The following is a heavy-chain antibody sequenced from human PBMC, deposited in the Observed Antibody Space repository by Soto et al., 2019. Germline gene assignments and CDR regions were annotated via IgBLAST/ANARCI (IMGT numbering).Heavy chain of an antibody. CDR1: GFTFSSYS. Sequence: VGSLRLSCAASGFTFSSYSMNWVRQAPGKGLEWVSSISSSSSYIYYADSVKGRFTIPRDNAKNSLYLQMNSLRAEDTAVYYCAREVSKDYGDYLGYAFDIWGQGTMVTVSS. D-gene: IGHD4-17*01. V-gene: IGHV3-21*01. J-gene: IGHJ3*02. CDR3: AREVSKDYGDYLGYAFDI. CDR2: ISSSSSYI.